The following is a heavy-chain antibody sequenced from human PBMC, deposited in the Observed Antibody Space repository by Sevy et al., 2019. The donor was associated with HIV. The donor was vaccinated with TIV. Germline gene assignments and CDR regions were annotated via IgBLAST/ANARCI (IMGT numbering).Heavy chain of an antibody. J-gene: IGHJ4*02. Sequence: GGSLRLSCTASGFTFGDYCMSWVRQAPGKGLEWVAFLKSDVYGGTVDHAASVRGRFVISRDDSKTMAYLQMNDLKTEETAVYYCTRWKAAQSIFDYWGQGALVTVSS. D-gene: IGHD6-13*01. V-gene: IGHV3-49*04. CDR1: GFTFGDYC. CDR2: LKSDVYGGTV. CDR3: TRWKAAQSIFDY.